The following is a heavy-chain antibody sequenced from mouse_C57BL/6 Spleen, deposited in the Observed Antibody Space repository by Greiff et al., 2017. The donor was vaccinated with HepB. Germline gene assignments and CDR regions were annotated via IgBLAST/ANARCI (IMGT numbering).Heavy chain of an antibody. Sequence: DVQLQESGAELVKPGASVKLSCTASGFNIKDYYMHWVKQRTEQGLEWIGRIDPEDGETKYAPKFQGQATIPADTSSNTAYLQLSSLTSEDTAVYYCAMPHYYGSSPWYFDVWGTGTTVTVSS. D-gene: IGHD1-1*01. CDR3: AMPHYYGSSPWYFDV. J-gene: IGHJ1*03. V-gene: IGHV14-2*01. CDR2: IDPEDGET. CDR1: GFNIKDYY.